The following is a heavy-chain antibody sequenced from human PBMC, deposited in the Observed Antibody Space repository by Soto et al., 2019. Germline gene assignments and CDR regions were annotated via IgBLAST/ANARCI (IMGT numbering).Heavy chain of an antibody. J-gene: IGHJ6*04. Sequence: PGGSLRLSCVASGFTFSSYAMHWVRQAPGKGLEWVAVISYDGSNKYYADSVKGRFTISRDNSKNTLYLQMNRLRAEDTAVYYCARAPQYGDKRRVSYYDYGIDVWGKGTTVPVSS. CDR1: GFTFSSYA. CDR2: ISYDGSNK. D-gene: IGHD4-17*01. V-gene: IGHV3-30-3*01. CDR3: ARAPQYGDKRRVSYYDYGIDV.